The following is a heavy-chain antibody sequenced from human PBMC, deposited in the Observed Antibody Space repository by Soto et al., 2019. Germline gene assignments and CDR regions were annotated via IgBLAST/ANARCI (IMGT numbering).Heavy chain of an antibody. CDR1: GGTFSSYA. V-gene: IGHV1-69*13. Sequence: GASVKVSCKASGGTFSSYAISWVRQAPGQGLEWMGGIIPIFGTANYAQKFQGRVTITADESTSTAYMELSSLRSEDTAVYYCARVNQPNYDFWSGHYYFDYWGQGTLVTVSS. CDR2: IIPIFGTA. CDR3: ARVNQPNYDFWSGHYYFDY. D-gene: IGHD3-3*01. J-gene: IGHJ4*02.